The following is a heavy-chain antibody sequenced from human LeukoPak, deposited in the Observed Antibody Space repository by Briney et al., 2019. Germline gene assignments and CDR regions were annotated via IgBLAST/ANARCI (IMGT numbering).Heavy chain of an antibody. V-gene: IGHV3-30*04. CDR3: VRDISGEKSFDY. CDR1: GFDFSSCV. Sequence: GGSLRLSCAASGFDFSSCVMHWVSQAPGKGLEWVAVMSHDGSNEYYADSVKGRFTISRDNSKNTLSLQMNSLRAEDTAVYYCVRDISGEKSFDYWGQGTLVTVSS. CDR2: MSHDGSNE. J-gene: IGHJ4*02. D-gene: IGHD3-10*01.